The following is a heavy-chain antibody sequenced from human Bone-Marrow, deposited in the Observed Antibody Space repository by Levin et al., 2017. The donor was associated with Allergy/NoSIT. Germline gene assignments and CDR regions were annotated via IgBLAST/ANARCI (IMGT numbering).Heavy chain of an antibody. J-gene: IGHJ4*02. CDR3: AREALPETHYYYDTSGLPDY. Sequence: ASVKVSCKASGYSFTTYFVHWVRQAPGQGLEWMGLINPSADYTRYAQKFQGRLTVTSDTSTSTIFMELSSLRSDDTAVYYCAREALPETHYYYDTSGLPDYWGQGTLVTVSS. D-gene: IGHD3-22*01. V-gene: IGHV1-46*01. CDR2: INPSADYT. CDR1: GYSFTTYF.